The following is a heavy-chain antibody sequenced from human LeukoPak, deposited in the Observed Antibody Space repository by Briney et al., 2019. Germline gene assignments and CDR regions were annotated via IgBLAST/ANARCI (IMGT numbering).Heavy chain of an antibody. CDR1: GFTFDDYA. J-gene: IGHJ4*02. D-gene: IGHD2-2*01. Sequence: PGGSLRLSCAASGFTFDDYAMHWVRQAPGKGLEWVSGISWNSGSIGYADSVKGRFTISRDNAKNSLYLQMHSLRAEDTAIYYCAKHATEGGSSSTSSWDYWGQGTLVTVSS. CDR3: AKHATEGGSSSTSSWDY. V-gene: IGHV3-9*01. CDR2: ISWNSGSI.